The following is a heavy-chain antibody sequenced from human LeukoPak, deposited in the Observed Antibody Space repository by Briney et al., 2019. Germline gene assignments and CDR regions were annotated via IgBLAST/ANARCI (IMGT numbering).Heavy chain of an antibody. Sequence: SETLSLTCAVSGGSISSGGYSWSWIRQPPGKGLEWIGYIYYSGSTYYNPSLKSRVTISVDTSKNQFSLKLSSVTAADTAVYYCARGHTYLWFGELFTWGQGTLVTVSS. CDR2: IYYSGST. V-gene: IGHV4-30-4*07. CDR1: GGSISSGGYS. CDR3: ARGHTYLWFGELFT. J-gene: IGHJ4*02. D-gene: IGHD3-10*01.